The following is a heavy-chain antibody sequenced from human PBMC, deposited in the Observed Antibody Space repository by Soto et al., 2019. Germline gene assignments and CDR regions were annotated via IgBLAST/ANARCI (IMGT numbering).Heavy chain of an antibody. V-gene: IGHV3-53*01. J-gene: IGHJ4*02. CDR3: AREYYYDSSGYYLFDY. Sequence: VGSLRLSCAASGFTVSSNYMSWVRQAPGKGLEWVSVIYSGGSTYYADSVKGRFAISRDNSKNTLYLQMNSLRAEDTAVYYCAREYYYDSSGYYLFDYWGQGTLVTVSS. CDR2: IYSGGST. CDR1: GFTVSSNY. D-gene: IGHD3-22*01.